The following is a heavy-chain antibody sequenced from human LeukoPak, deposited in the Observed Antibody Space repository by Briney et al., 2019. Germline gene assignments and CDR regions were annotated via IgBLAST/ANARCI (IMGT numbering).Heavy chain of an antibody. V-gene: IGHV3-20*04. Sequence: GGSLRLSCAASGFSFEDFGMSWARQAPGQGLEWVSGINWSGETTSYAASVWGRFTISRDNAKKALYLQMNSLRAEDTALYYCARGYTSGGVDHWGQGTLVTVSS. J-gene: IGHJ4*02. CDR1: GFSFEDFG. D-gene: IGHD6-25*01. CDR2: INWSGETT. CDR3: ARGYTSGGVDH.